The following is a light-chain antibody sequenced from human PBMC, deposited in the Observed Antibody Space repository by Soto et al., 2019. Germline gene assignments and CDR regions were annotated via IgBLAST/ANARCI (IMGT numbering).Light chain of an antibody. CDR2: KAS. CDR3: QQYNTYPLT. J-gene: IGKJ4*01. V-gene: IGKV1-5*03. CDR1: QSISTW. Sequence: DIQMTQSPSTLSASVGDRVTITCRASQSISTWLAWYQQKPGKAPKLLIYKASNLEGGVPSRFSGSGSGTEFNITISSLQPDDCATYYCQQYNTYPLTFGGGTTVEIK.